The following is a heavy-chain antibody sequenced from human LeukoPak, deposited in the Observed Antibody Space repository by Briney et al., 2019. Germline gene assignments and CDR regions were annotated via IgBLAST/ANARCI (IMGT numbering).Heavy chain of an antibody. J-gene: IGHJ4*02. Sequence: SETLSLTCTVSGGSIRSSYYYWGWIRQPPGKGLEWIGSIYDSGSTYYNPSLKSRVTISVDTSKNHFSLKLSSVTAADTAMYYCASNRPTLRVNDYWGQGTLVTVSS. V-gene: IGHV4-39*02. CDR2: IYDSGST. CDR3: ASNRPTLRVNDY. CDR1: GGSIRSSYYY. D-gene: IGHD5/OR15-5a*01.